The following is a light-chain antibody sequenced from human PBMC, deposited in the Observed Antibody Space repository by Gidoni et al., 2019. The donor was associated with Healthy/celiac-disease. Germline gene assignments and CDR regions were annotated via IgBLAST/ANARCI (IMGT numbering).Light chain of an antibody. V-gene: IGLV2-14*03. CDR2: DVS. CDR1: SSDVGGYNY. J-gene: IGLJ2*01. Sequence: QSDLTQPASVYGSPGQSITISCTGTSSDVGGYNYVSWYQQHPGKAPKLMIYDVSNRPSGVSNRFSGSKSGNTASLTISGLQAEDEADYYCSSYTSSSTPVVFGGGTKLTVL. CDR3: SSYTSSSTPVV.